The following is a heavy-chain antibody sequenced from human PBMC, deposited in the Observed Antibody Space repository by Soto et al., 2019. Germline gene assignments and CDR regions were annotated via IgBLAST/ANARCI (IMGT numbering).Heavy chain of an antibody. CDR2: ISGSGGST. D-gene: IGHD2-2*03. V-gene: IGHV3-23*01. J-gene: IGHJ3*02. CDR3: AKLDIVVVPAADEPGAFDI. Sequence: GGSLRLSCAASGFTFSSYAMSWVRQAPGKGLEWVSAISGSGGSTYYADSVKGRFTISRDNSKNTLYLQMNSLRAEDTAVYYCAKLDIVVVPAADEPGAFDIWGQGTMVTVSS. CDR1: GFTFSSYA.